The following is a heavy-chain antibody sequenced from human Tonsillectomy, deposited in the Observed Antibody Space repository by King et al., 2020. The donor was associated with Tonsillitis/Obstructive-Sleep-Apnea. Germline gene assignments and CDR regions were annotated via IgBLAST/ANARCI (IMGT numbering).Heavy chain of an antibody. CDR2: IKQDGSVQ. J-gene: IGHJ3*01. D-gene: IGHD2-2*01. CDR1: GFTFSRYW. V-gene: IGHV3-7*04. CDR3: ARDGGYCSSTNCYDAFDV. Sequence: VQLVESGGGLVQPGGSLRLFCALSGFTFSRYWMTWVRQAPGKGLEWVANIKQDGSVQNYLDSVRGRFTISRDNAKNSLYLQRTSLRAEDTAVYYCARDGGYCSSTNCYDAFDVWGQATMVTVSS.